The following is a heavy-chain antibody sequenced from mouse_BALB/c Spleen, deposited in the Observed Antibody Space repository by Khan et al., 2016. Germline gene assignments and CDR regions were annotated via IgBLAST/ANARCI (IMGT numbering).Heavy chain of an antibody. CDR1: GYSISSGYS. CDR3: TRGDYYGSGY. J-gene: IGHJ2*01. Sequence: EVQLQESGPDLVKPSQSLSLTCTVTGYSISSGYSWHWIRQFPGNKLEWMAYIHYSGSTNYNPSLKSRISITRDTSKNQFFLQLISVTTEDTATYHCTRGDYYGSGYWGQGTTLTVSS. D-gene: IGHD1-1*01. V-gene: IGHV3-1*02. CDR2: IHYSGST.